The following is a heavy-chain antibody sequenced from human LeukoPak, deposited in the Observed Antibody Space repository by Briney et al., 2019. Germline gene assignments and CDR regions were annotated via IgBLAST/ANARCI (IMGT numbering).Heavy chain of an antibody. V-gene: IGHV1-18*01. CDR1: GHTFDSHG. CDR3: ARDIVGDFDLDY. CDR2: ISAYSGDT. Sequence: ASVKVSCKASGHTFDSHGISWLRQAPGQGLEWMGWISAYSGDTNYAQKVQGRVTMTTDTSTSTAYMELRSLTSDDTAVYFCARDIVGDFDLDYWGQGTLVTVSS. D-gene: IGHD2-21*02. J-gene: IGHJ4*02.